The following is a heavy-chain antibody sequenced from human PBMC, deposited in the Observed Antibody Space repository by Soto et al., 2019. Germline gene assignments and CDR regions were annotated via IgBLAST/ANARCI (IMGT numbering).Heavy chain of an antibody. CDR1: GFTFSSYG. CDR2: IWYDGSNK. CDR3: AREGSEVIAAAGNDAFDI. Sequence: QVQLVESGGGVVQPGRSLRLSCAASGFTFSSYGMHWVRQAPGKGLEWVAVIWYDGSNKYYADSVKGRFTISRDNSKNTLYLQMNSLRAEDTAVYYCAREGSEVIAAAGNDAFDIWGQGRMVTVSS. V-gene: IGHV3-33*01. J-gene: IGHJ3*02. D-gene: IGHD6-13*01.